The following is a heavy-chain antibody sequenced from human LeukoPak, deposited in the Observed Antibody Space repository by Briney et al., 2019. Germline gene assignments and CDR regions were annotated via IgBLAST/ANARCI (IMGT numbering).Heavy chain of an antibody. CDR1: GGSISSYY. CDR2: IYYIGGT. D-gene: IGHD6-6*01. Sequence: PSETLSLTCTVSGGSISSYYWSWIRQPPGKGLEWIGYIYYIGGTNYNPSLKSRVTISVDTSKNQFSLKLSSVTAADMAVYYCARLSSLANIAARGRTWLDPWGQGSLVTVSS. CDR3: ARLSSLANIAARGRTWLDP. V-gene: IGHV4-59*01. J-gene: IGHJ5*02.